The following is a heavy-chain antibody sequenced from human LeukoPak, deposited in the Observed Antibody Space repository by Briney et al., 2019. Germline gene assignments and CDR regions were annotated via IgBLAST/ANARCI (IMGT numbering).Heavy chain of an antibody. CDR3: ARRYYYGSGGFDP. CDR1: GGSFSGYY. CDR2: INHSGST. V-gene: IGHV4-34*01. D-gene: IGHD3-10*01. Sequence: SETLSLTCAVYGGSFSGYYWSWIRQPPGKGLEWIGEINHSGSTNYNPSLKSRVTISVDTSKNQFSLKLSSVTAADTAMYYCARRYYYGSGGFDPWGQGTLVTVSS. J-gene: IGHJ5*02.